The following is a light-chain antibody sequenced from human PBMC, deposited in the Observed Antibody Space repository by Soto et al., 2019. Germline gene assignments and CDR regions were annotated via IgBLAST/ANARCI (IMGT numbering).Light chain of an antibody. CDR1: QSVSSY. CDR2: DTS. V-gene: IGKV3-11*01. J-gene: IGKJ3*01. Sequence: EIVLTQSPATLSLSPGERATLSCRASQSVSSYLAWYQQKPGQAPRLLIYDTSKRATGIPARFSGSESRTDFTLTISSLEPDDFAVHYCQQPTHWPRSFTFGPGTNVDIK. CDR3: QQPTHWPRSFT.